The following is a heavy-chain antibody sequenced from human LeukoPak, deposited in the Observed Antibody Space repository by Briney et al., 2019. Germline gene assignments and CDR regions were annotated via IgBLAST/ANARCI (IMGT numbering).Heavy chain of an antibody. D-gene: IGHD2-15*01. V-gene: IGHV5-51*01. J-gene: IGHJ4*02. CDR3: ARRQGCSGGSCYLFDY. CDR1: GYSFTSYW. Sequence: PGESLKISCKGSGYSFTSYWIGWVRQMPGKGLEWMGIIYPGDSDTRYSPSFQGQVTISADKSISTAYLQWSSLKASDTAMYYCARRQGCSGGSCYLFDYWGQGTLVTLSS. CDR2: IYPGDSDT.